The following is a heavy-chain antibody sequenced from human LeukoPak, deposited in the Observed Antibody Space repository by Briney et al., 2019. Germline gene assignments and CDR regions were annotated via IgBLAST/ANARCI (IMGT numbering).Heavy chain of an antibody. D-gene: IGHD1-26*01. CDR1: GFTFSSYS. CDR3: ARDFGQWELNGGYYFDY. Sequence: GGSLRLSCAASGFTFSSYSMNWVRQAPGKGLEWVSYISSSGSTRYYADSVKGRFTISRDNAKNSLYLQMNSLRAEDTALYYCARDFGQWELNGGYYFDYWGQGTLVTVSS. CDR2: ISSSGSTR. J-gene: IGHJ4*02. V-gene: IGHV3-48*04.